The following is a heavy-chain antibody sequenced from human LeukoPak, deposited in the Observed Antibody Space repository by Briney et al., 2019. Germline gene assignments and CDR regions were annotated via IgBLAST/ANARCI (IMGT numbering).Heavy chain of an antibody. V-gene: IGHV3-23*01. Sequence: PGGSLRLSCAVYGFTFSSYAMSWVRQAPGKGLEWVSAISGSGGSTYYADSVKGRFTISRDNSKNTLYLQMTSLRAEDTAVYDCAKDHCSGGSCYYYYYMDVWGKGTTVTVSS. CDR1: GFTFSSYA. CDR2: ISGSGGST. J-gene: IGHJ6*03. CDR3: AKDHCSGGSCYYYYYMDV. D-gene: IGHD2-15*01.